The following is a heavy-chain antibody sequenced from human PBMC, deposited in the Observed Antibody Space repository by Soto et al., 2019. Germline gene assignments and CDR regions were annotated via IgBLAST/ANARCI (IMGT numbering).Heavy chain of an antibody. CDR2: ISSSSSYI. D-gene: IGHD3-16*01. J-gene: IGHJ4*02. CDR3: ARDVYDYIWGRPSDFDY. CDR1: GFTFSSYS. V-gene: IGHV3-21*01. Sequence: GESLKISCAASGFTFSSYSMNWVRQAPGKGLEWVSSISSSSSYIYYADSVKGRFTISRDNAKNSLYLQMNSLRAEDTAVYYCARDVYDYIWGRPSDFDYWGQGTLVTVSS.